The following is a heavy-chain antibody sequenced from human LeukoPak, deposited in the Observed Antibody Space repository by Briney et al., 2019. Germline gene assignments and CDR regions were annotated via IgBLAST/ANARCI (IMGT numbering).Heavy chain of an antibody. Sequence: SETLSLTCGVSGGSITSTNYWTWVRQPPGKGLEWIGEVNLQGSTNYNPSLMGRVAISVDMSENHISLQLTSVTAADTAIYYCARHSLTVTTGAFDIWGQGTMVTASS. J-gene: IGHJ3*02. CDR1: GGSITSTNY. CDR3: ARHSLTVTTGAFDI. V-gene: IGHV4-4*02. D-gene: IGHD4-17*01. CDR2: VNLQGST.